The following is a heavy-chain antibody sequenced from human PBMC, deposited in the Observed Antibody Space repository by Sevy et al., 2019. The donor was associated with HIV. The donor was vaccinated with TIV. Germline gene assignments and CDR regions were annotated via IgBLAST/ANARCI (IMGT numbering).Heavy chain of an antibody. CDR3: AREESCGGACYYFDH. D-gene: IGHD2-21*02. J-gene: IGHJ4*01. CDR1: GFTFEDFG. CDR2: IVGNGVSA. Sequence: GGSLRLSCAASGFTFEDFGMSWVRQRPGKGLEWVCGIVGNGVSAGCADSMKGRVTISGDNAKNSLYLEMNSLRIEDTASYFCAREESCGGACYYFDHWGHGILVTVSS. V-gene: IGHV3-20*04.